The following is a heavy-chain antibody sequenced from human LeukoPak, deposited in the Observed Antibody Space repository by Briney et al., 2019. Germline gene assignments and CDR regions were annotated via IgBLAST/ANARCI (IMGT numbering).Heavy chain of an antibody. CDR1: GISFGDYA. CDR2: IRSKAYGGTT. D-gene: IGHD4-17*01. V-gene: IGHV3-49*04. CDR3: ARQIRTTTDYSDY. J-gene: IGHJ4*02. Sequence: GGSLRLSCTASGISFGDYAMSWVRQAPGKGLEWVGFIRSKAYGGTTVYAASVKGRFTISRDDSKSIAYLQMNSLKTEDTAVYFCARQIRTTTDYSDYWGQGTLVTVSP.